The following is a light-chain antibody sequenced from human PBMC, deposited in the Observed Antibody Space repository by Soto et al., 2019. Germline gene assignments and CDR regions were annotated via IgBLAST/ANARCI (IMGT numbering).Light chain of an antibody. V-gene: IGKV1-8*01. CDR3: QQYAHLPLT. CDR2: AAS. CDR1: QGISSY. J-gene: IGKJ4*01. Sequence: AIRMTQSPSSLSASTGDRVTITCRASQGISSYLAWYQQKPGKAPKLLIYAASTLQSGVPSRFSGSGSGTDFTLTISCLQSEDFATYYCQQYAHLPLTFGGGTKVEIK.